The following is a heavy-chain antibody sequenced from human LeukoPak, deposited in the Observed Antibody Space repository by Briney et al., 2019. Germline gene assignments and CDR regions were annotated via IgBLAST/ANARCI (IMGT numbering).Heavy chain of an antibody. CDR1: GGSISSTTSY. D-gene: IGHD2-2*03. V-gene: IGHV4-39*01. CDR3: ARHGSTDYFDY. Sequence: SETLSLTCAVSGGSISSTTSYWGWIRQPPGKGLEWIGRIYYSGSTFYNPSLKSRVTISADTSKNQFSLRLSSVTAADTAVYYCARHGSTDYFDYWGQGTLVTVSS. J-gene: IGHJ4*02. CDR2: IYYSGST.